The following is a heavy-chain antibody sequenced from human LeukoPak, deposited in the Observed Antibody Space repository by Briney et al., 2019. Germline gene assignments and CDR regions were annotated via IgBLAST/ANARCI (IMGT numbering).Heavy chain of an antibody. D-gene: IGHD3-10*01. CDR1: GGTFSSYA. J-gene: IGHJ4*02. CDR2: ISAYNGNT. Sequence: GASVKVSCKASGGTFSSYAISWVRQAPGQGLEWMGWISAYNGNTNYAQKLQGRVTMTTDTSTSTAYMELRSLRSDDTAVYYCSRTHYYGSGTDFDYWGQGTLVTVSS. CDR3: SRTHYYGSGTDFDY. V-gene: IGHV1-18*01.